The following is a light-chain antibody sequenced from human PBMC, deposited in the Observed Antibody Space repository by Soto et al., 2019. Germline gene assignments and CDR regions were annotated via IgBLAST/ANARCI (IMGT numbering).Light chain of an antibody. CDR3: QQYGTTRIT. J-gene: IGKJ5*01. Sequence: EIVLTQSPGTLSLSPGESATLSCRASQYVSVRFLAWYQQKPGQAPRLLMYDASSRATGIPDRFSGSGSGTDFTLTISRLEPEDFAVYYCQQYGTTRITFGQGTRLEIK. CDR1: QYVSVRF. V-gene: IGKV3-20*01. CDR2: DAS.